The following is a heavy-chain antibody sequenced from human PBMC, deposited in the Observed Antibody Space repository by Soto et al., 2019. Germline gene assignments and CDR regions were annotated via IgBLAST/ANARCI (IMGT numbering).Heavy chain of an antibody. Sequence: ASVKVSCKASGGTFSSYAISWVRQAPGQGLEWMGGIIPNSGGTNYAQKFQGRVTMTRDTSITTAYMELSRLRSDDTAVYYCAREFVDTAMVNTYYYYGMDVWGQGTRSPSP. J-gene: IGHJ6*02. CDR1: GGTFSSYA. D-gene: IGHD5-18*01. CDR2: IIPNSGGT. V-gene: IGHV1-2*02. CDR3: AREFVDTAMVNTYYYYGMDV.